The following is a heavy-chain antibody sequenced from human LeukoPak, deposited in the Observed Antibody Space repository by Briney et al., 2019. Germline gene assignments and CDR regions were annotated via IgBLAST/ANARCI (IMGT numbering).Heavy chain of an antibody. D-gene: IGHD1-26*01. J-gene: IGHJ3*02. CDR1: GGSISSYY. V-gene: IGHV4-59*08. CDR2: IYYSGST. Sequence: SETLSLTCTVSGGSISSYYWSWIRQPPGKGLEWIGYIYYSGSTNYNPSLKSRVTISVDTSKNQFSLKLSSVTAADTAVYYCARLNGGRNHSARDAFDIWGQGTMVTVSS. CDR3: ARLNGGRNHSARDAFDI.